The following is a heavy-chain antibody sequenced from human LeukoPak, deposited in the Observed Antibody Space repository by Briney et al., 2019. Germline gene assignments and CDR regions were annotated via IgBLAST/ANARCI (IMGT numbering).Heavy chain of an antibody. CDR3: ARALGGFGYWYFDL. CDR1: GFTFGDYA. J-gene: IGHJ2*01. CDR2: IGSKAYGGTK. D-gene: IGHD3-10*01. Sequence: GGSLRLSCTASGFTFGDYAMSWFRQAPGKGLEWVGFIGSKAYGGTKEYAASVKGRFTISRDDSKSIAYLQMNSLRAGDTAVYYCARALGGFGYWYFDLWGRGTLVTVSS. V-gene: IGHV3-49*03.